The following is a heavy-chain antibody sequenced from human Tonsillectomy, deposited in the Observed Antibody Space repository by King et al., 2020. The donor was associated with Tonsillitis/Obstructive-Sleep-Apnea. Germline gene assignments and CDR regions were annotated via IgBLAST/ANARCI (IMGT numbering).Heavy chain of an antibody. V-gene: IGHV3-74*01. CDR3: ARGSWKGDAFDI. J-gene: IGHJ3*02. D-gene: IGHD1-1*01. CDR2: INSDESST. CDR1: GFTFSSYW. Sequence: VQLVESGGGLAQPGGSLRLSCAASGFTFSSYWMHWVRQAPGKGLVWVSRINSDESSTSYADSVKGRFTISRDNAKNTLYLQMNSLRAEDTAVYYCARGSWKGDAFDIWGQGTMVTVSS.